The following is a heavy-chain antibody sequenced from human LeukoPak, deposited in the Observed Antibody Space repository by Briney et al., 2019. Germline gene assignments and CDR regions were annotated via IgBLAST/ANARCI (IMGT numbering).Heavy chain of an antibody. Sequence: PSETLSLTCTVSGGSISSYYWSWLRQPPGKGLEWIGNIYFSGSTDHNPSLKSRVTISIDMSRNQFSLKLSSVTAADTAVYYCARLEYSSSYYFDYWGQGTLVTVSS. J-gene: IGHJ4*02. CDR1: GGSISSYY. CDR2: IYFSGST. V-gene: IGHV4-59*01. CDR3: ARLEYSSSYYFDY. D-gene: IGHD6-6*01.